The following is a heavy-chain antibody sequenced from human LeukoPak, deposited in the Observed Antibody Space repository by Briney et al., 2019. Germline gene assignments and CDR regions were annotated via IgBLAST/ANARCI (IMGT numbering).Heavy chain of an antibody. D-gene: IGHD5-24*01. Sequence: GGSLRLSCSASGFTFSTYVMHWVRQAPGKGLKYVAGIDDNGGSTYHADSVKGRFSISRDNAKNSLYLQMNSLRDEDTAVYYCARDGLGDGYNLGPPFGLWGRGTLVTVSS. V-gene: IGHV3-64*04. J-gene: IGHJ2*01. CDR2: IDDNGGST. CDR3: ARDGLGDGYNLGPPFGL. CDR1: GFTFSTYV.